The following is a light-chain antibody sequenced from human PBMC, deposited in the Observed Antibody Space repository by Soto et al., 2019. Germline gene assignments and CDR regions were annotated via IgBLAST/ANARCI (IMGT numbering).Light chain of an antibody. CDR2: DVS. J-gene: IGLJ3*02. V-gene: IGLV2-14*03. CDR3: SSYTTVSPHVL. Sequence: QSALTQPASVSXXXGXXXXXXXXXXXXXXGDYDYVSWYQQYPDKAPKLVIFDVSARPSGLFTRFSGSKSGNTAFLTISGLQAEDEADYFCSSYTTVSPHVLFGGGTKVTVL. CDR1: XXXXGDYDY.